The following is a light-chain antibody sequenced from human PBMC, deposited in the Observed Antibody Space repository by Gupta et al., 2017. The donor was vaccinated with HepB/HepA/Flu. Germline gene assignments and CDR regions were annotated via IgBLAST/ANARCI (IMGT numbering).Light chain of an antibody. CDR1: QSVSSSY. Sequence: EIVLTQSPGTLSLSPGERATLSCRASQSVSSSYLAWYQQKPGQAPRLLIYGASSRATGIPDMFSGSGSGTDFTLTISRLEPEDFAVYYCQQYGSSVTFGPGTKVDIK. V-gene: IGKV3-20*01. J-gene: IGKJ3*01. CDR2: GAS. CDR3: QQYGSSVT.